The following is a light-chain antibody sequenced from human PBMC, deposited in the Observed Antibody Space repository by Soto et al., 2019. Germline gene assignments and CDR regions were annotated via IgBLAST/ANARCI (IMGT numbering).Light chain of an antibody. V-gene: IGLV1-40*01. J-gene: IGLJ2*01. CDR3: QSYDSSLSGVV. CDR2: VNS. CDR1: SSNIGAGYN. Sequence: QPVLTQPPSVSGDPGQRVTISCTGSSSNIGAGYNVHWYQQLPGTAPKLLIYVNSNRPSGVPDRFSGSKSGTSASLAITGLQAEDEADYYCQSYDSSLSGVVFGGGTKLTVL.